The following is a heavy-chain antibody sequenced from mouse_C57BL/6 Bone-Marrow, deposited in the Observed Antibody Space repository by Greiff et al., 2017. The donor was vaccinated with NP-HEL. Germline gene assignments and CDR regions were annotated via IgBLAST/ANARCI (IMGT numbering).Heavy chain of an antibody. CDR2: IDPENGDT. D-gene: IGHD3-1*01. Sequence: EVQLQQSGAELVRPGASVKLSCTASGFNIKDDYMHWVKQRPEQGLEWIGWIDPENGDTEYASKFQGKATITADTSSNTAYLQLSSLTSEDTAVYYCTTSGGRGFYYAMDYWGQGTSVTVSS. V-gene: IGHV14-4*01. J-gene: IGHJ4*01. CDR1: GFNIKDDY. CDR3: TTSGGRGFYYAMDY.